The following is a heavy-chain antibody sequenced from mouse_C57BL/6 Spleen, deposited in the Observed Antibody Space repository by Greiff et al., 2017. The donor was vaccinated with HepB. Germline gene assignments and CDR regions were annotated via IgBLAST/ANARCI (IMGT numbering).Heavy chain of an antibody. Sequence: QVQLKQSGPELVKPGASVKISCKASGYAFSSSWMNWVKQRPGKGLEWIGRIYPGDGDTNYNGKFKGKATLTADKSYSTAYMQLSSLTSADSAVYFCARRDSSNAMDYWGQGTSVTVSS. D-gene: IGHD3-2*02. V-gene: IGHV1-82*01. CDR1: GYAFSSSW. CDR2: IYPGDGDT. CDR3: ARRDSSNAMDY. J-gene: IGHJ4*01.